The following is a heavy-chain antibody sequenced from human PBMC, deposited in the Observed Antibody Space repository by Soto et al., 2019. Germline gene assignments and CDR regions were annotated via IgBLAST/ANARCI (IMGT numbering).Heavy chain of an antibody. D-gene: IGHD3-10*01. Sequence: SETLSLTSPVSGGSISSGGYYWSWIRQHPGKGLEWIGYIYYSGSTYYNPSLKSRVTISVDTSKNQFSLKLSSVTAADTAVYYCARDAGDGDTMVRGVWAGGSAFDIWGQGTMVTVSS. J-gene: IGHJ3*02. CDR1: GGSISSGGYY. CDR3: ARDAGDGDTMVRGVWAGGSAFDI. CDR2: IYYSGST. V-gene: IGHV4-31*03.